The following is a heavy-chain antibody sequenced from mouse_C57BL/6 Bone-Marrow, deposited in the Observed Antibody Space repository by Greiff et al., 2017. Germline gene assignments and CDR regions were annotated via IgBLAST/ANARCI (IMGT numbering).Heavy chain of an antibody. J-gene: IGHJ1*03. CDR3: ARRITTVVAKDWYFDV. Sequence: QVQLQQPGAELVRPGSSVKLSCKASGYTFTSYWMHWVKQRPIQGLEWIGNIDPSDSETHYNQQFKDKATLTVDKSSSTAYMQLSSLTSEDSAVYYCARRITTVVAKDWYFDVWGTGTTVTVSS. CDR1: GYTFTSYW. D-gene: IGHD1-1*01. V-gene: IGHV1-52*01. CDR2: IDPSDSET.